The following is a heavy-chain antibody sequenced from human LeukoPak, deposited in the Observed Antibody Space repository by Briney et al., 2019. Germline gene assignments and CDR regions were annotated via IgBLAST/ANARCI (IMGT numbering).Heavy chain of an antibody. V-gene: IGHV4-31*03. Sequence: SETLSLTCTVSGGSISSGGYCWSWIRPQPGKGRGWIGYIYSRGSTNYNPALKSRITISVDTSKNQFSLKLSSVTAADTAVYYSARAALPAYSFDYWGQGTLVTVSS. CDR3: ARAALPAYSFDY. J-gene: IGHJ4*02. D-gene: IGHD2-2*01. CDR2: IYSRGST. CDR1: GGSISSGGYC.